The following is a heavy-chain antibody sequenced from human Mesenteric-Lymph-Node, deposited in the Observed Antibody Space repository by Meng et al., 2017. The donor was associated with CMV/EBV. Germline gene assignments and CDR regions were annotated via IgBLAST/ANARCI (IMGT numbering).Heavy chain of an antibody. CDR2: IIPIFGTA. D-gene: IGHD3-22*01. Sequence: SVKVSCKASGGTFSSYAISWVRQAPGQGLEWMGGIIPIFGTANYAQKFQGRVTITTDESTSTAYMELSSLRSEDTAVYYCARVDSSGYGWDYWGQGMLVTVSS. J-gene: IGHJ4*02. V-gene: IGHV1-69*05. CDR3: ARVDSSGYGWDY. CDR1: GGTFSSYA.